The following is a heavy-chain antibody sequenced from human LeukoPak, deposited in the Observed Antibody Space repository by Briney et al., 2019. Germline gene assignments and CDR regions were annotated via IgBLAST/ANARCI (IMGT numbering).Heavy chain of an antibody. CDR2: INPNSGGT. J-gene: IGHJ4*02. CDR3: ARESVPAVAARRGLNY. Sequence: ASVKVSCKASGYTFIGYYMHWVRQAPGQGLEWMGWINPNSGGTNYAQKFQGRVTMTRDTSISTVYMEMSRLRSDDTAVYYCARESVPAVAARRGLNYWGQGTLVAVSS. D-gene: IGHD6-6*01. CDR1: GYTFIGYY. V-gene: IGHV1-2*02.